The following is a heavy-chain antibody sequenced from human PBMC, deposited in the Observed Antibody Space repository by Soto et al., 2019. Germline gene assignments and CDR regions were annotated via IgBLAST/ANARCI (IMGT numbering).Heavy chain of an antibody. CDR2: IKQDGSEK. CDR3: AKDRVGTTRDKAPDF. CDR1: GFTFSTYW. V-gene: IGHV3-7*01. J-gene: IGHJ4*02. Sequence: WGSLRLSCAASGFTFSTYWMSWVRQAPGKGLEWVANIKQDGSEKYYMDSMEGRFTISRDNAKNSLYLQMSSLRSEDTAVYYCAKDRVGTTRDKAPDFWGQGTLVTVSS. D-gene: IGHD1-26*01.